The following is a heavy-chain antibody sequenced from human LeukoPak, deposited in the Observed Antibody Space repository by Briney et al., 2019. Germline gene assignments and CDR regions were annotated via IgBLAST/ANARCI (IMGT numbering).Heavy chain of an antibody. V-gene: IGHV3-48*03. CDR2: ISSSGSTI. Sequence: PGGSLRLSCAASGFTFSSYEMNWVRQAPGKGLEWVSYISSSGSTIYYADSVKGRFTISRDNAKNSLYLQMNSLRAEDTAMYYCARDVYDILTGYPYWGQGTLVTVSS. J-gene: IGHJ4*02. CDR3: ARDVYDILTGYPY. D-gene: IGHD3-9*01. CDR1: GFTFSSYE.